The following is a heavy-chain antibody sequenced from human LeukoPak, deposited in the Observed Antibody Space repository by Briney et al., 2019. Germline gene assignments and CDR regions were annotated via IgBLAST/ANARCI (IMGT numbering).Heavy chain of an antibody. CDR3: ARGAPPQN. Sequence: PSETLSLTCTVSGGSITNYYWSWIRQPPGKKLEWIGYIYYSGSTNYNPSLKSRVTILVDTSKNQFSLNLTSVTAADTAVYYCARGAPPQNWGQGALVTVSS. J-gene: IGHJ4*02. CDR1: GGSITNYY. V-gene: IGHV4-59*12. CDR2: IYYSGST.